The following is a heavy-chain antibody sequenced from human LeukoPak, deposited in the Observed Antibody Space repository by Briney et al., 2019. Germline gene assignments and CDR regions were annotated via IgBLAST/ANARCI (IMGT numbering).Heavy chain of an antibody. CDR1: GLSFSTYS. J-gene: IGHJ6*04. Sequence: PGGSLRLPCAASGLSFSTYSMNWVRQAPGKGLEWVSSISSSSSYIYYADSVKGRFTISRDNAKNSLYLQMNSLRAEDTAVYYCAELGITMIGGVWGKGTTVTISS. D-gene: IGHD3-10*02. CDR3: AELGITMIGGV. V-gene: IGHV3-21*01. CDR2: ISSSSSYI.